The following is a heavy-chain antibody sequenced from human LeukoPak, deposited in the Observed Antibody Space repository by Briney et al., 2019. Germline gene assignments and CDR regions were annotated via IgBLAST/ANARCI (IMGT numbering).Heavy chain of an antibody. CDR1: GFTFSSYG. Sequence: GGSLRLSCAASGFTFSSYGMYWVRQAPGKGLEWVAFIRYDGSNKYYADSVKGRFTISRDNSKNTLYLQMNSLRAEDTAVYYCAKEREGVFLGGPDYWGQGTLVTVSS. V-gene: IGHV3-30*02. CDR3: AKEREGVFLGGPDY. CDR2: IRYDGSNK. J-gene: IGHJ4*02. D-gene: IGHD3-16*01.